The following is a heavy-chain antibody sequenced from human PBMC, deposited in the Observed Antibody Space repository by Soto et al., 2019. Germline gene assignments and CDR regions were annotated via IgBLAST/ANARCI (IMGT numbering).Heavy chain of an antibody. CDR2: INHSGST. Sequence: SETLSLTCAVYGWSFSGYYWSWIRQPPGKGLEWIGEINHSGSTNYNPSLKSRVTISVDTSKNQFSLKLSSVTAADTAVYYCARLKSRVANYYYGMDVWGQGTTVTVSS. CDR3: ARLKSRVANYYYGMDV. V-gene: IGHV4-34*01. D-gene: IGHD2-21*01. J-gene: IGHJ6*02. CDR1: GWSFSGYY.